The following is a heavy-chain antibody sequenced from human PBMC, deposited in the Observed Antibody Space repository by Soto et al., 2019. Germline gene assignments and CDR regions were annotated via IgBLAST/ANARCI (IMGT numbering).Heavy chain of an antibody. Sequence: QVQLVQSGAEVKKPGASVKVSCKVSGYTLTELSMHWVRQAPGKGLEWMGGFDPEDGETIYAQKFQGRVTMTEDTSTDTAYMELSSLRSEDTAVYYCATDTVYDILTGYYLNGMDVWGQGTTVTVSS. CDR1: GYTLTELS. CDR3: ATDTVYDILTGYYLNGMDV. V-gene: IGHV1-24*01. D-gene: IGHD3-9*01. CDR2: FDPEDGET. J-gene: IGHJ6*02.